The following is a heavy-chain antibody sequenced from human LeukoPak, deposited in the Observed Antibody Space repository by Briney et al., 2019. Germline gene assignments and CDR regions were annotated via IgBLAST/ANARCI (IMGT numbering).Heavy chain of an antibody. CDR1: GLTFSIHW. CDR3: ARDGSDGYNINKIFDY. Sequence: PGGSLRLSCAASGLTFSIHWMNWVRQAPGKGLEWVSGISGSGRSTYYADSVKGRFTISRDNAKNSLYLQMNSLRAEDTAVYYCARDGSDGYNINKIFDYWGQGTLVTVSS. D-gene: IGHD5-24*01. J-gene: IGHJ4*02. CDR2: ISGSGRST. V-gene: IGHV3-21*01.